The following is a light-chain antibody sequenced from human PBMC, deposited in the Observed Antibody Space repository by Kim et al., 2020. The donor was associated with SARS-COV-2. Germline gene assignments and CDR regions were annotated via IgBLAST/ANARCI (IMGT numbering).Light chain of an antibody. J-gene: IGLJ3*02. CDR2: EDN. Sequence: NFMLTQPHSVSESPGKTVTISCTRSSGSIASNYVQWYQQRPGSAPTTVIYEDNQRPSGVPDRFSGSIDSSSNSASLTISGLETEDEADYYCQSYDSINHELVFGGGTQLTVL. CDR3: QSYDSINHELV. CDR1: SGSIASNY. V-gene: IGLV6-57*04.